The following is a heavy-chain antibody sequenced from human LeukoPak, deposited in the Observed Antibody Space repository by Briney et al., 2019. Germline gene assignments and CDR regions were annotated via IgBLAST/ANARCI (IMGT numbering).Heavy chain of an antibody. Sequence: PSETLSLTCTVYGGSISSYYWSWIRRPPGKGLEWIGYIYYTGSTSYNPSLKSRVTISLDTSKSQFSLRLTSVTAADTAVYYCASHGSSGHDPLTWGQGTLVTVSS. CDR1: GGSISSYY. D-gene: IGHD5-12*01. V-gene: IGHV4-59*08. J-gene: IGHJ4*02. CDR3: ASHGSSGHDPLT. CDR2: IYYTGST.